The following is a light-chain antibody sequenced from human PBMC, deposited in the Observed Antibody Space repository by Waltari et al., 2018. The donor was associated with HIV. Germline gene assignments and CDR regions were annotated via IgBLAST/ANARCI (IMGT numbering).Light chain of an antibody. V-gene: IGLV1-44*01. CDR1: SSNIGTNT. CDR3: ATWDDSLSGPV. Sequence: QSVLTQAPSASGTPGQKVTISCSGSSSNIGTNTVKWYKQFPGTAPKLLINSNNQRPSGVPDRFSGSKSGTSASLAISGRRSEDEAEYHCATWDDSLSGPVFGGGTQLTVL. J-gene: IGLJ2*01. CDR2: SNN.